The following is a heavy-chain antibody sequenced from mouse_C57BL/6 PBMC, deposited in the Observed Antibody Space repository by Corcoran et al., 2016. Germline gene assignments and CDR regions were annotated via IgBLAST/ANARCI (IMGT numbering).Heavy chain of an antibody. Sequence: QVQLQQSGPELVKPGASVKISCKASGYSFTSYYINWVKQRPGRGLEWLGWIYPGSGNTKYNEKFKGKATLTADTSSNTAYMQRSRLTSEDSAVYYWARVELSHYFDYWGQGITLTVSS. CDR2: IYPGSGNT. V-gene: IGHV1-66*01. D-gene: IGHD1-1*02. CDR3: ARVELSHYFDY. CDR1: GYSFTSYY. J-gene: IGHJ2*01.